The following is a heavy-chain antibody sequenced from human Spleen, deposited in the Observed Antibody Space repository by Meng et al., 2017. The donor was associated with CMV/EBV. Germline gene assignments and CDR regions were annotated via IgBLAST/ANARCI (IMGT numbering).Heavy chain of an antibody. J-gene: IGHJ5*02. CDR3: ARHKGITGTTGWFDP. Sequence: SGYSVTSNWIGWVRQMPGRGLEWMGIIYPGDSETKYSPSFQGQVTISADTSINTAYLQWSSLQASDTAMYYCARHKGITGTTGWFDPWGQGTLVPSPQ. D-gene: IGHD1-7*01. CDR1: GYSVTSNW. CDR2: IYPGDSET. V-gene: IGHV5-51*01.